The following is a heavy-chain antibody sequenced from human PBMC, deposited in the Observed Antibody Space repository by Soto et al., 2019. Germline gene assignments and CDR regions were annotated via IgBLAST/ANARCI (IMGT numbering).Heavy chain of an antibody. J-gene: IGHJ4*02. CDR2: KPYTGSP. Sequence: SETLSLTCTVSGDSVSRGSYHWSWIRQPPGKGLEWIGFKPYTGSPDYNPSLKSRVVISIDRSKNQFSLRLSSVTATDTAVYFCAKVGWGGDYWGQRTLVTVSS. D-gene: IGHD7-27*01. V-gene: IGHV4-61*01. CDR1: GDSVSRGSYH. CDR3: AKVGWGGDY.